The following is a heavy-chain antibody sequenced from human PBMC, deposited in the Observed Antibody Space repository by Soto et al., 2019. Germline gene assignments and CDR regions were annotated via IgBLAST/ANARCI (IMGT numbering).Heavy chain of an antibody. J-gene: IGHJ5*01. CDR2: ISGSGGST. Sequence: EVQLLESGGGLVQPGGSLRLSCAASGFTFSSYAMSWVRQAPGKGLEWVSAISGSGGSTFYADSVKGRFTISRDTSKNMLCLQMHILRAEDTAVYYCAKDRGRGYDWFDSWGQGTLVTVSS. D-gene: IGHD5-12*01. V-gene: IGHV3-23*01. CDR1: GFTFSSYA. CDR3: AKDRGRGYDWFDS.